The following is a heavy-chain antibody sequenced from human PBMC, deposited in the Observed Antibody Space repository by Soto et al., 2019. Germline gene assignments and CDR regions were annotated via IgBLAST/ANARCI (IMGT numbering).Heavy chain of an antibody. CDR2: ISSFSNYM. V-gene: IGHV3-21*01. CDR3: ARGGGYRGTTRWPRSYDMEV. D-gene: IGHD1-1*01. Sequence: PGVSLGLSFAVSGFTFNSYSMNWVRQAPGKGLEWVSSISSFSNYMYYTASVKGRFTLSRDNARNSLSLQMNSLRAADTAVYYCARGGGYRGTTRWPRSYDMEVGGQGTTVTGS. CDR1: GFTFNSYS. J-gene: IGHJ6*02.